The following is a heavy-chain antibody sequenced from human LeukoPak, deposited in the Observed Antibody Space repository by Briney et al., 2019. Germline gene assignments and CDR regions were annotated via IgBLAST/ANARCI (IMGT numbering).Heavy chain of an antibody. CDR2: IYTSGST. Sequence: ASETLSLTCSVSGGSISSGSNYWSWIRQPAGKGLEWIGRIYTSGSTNYNPSLKSRVTISVDTSKNQSSLKLSSVTAADTAVYYCARDRAGYNWGYYYYMDVWGKGTTVTVSS. D-gene: IGHD5-24*01. CDR1: GGSISSGSNY. J-gene: IGHJ6*03. CDR3: ARDRAGYNWGYYYYMDV. V-gene: IGHV4-61*02.